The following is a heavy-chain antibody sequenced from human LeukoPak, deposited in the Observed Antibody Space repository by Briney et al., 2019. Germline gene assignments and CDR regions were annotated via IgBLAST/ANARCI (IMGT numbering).Heavy chain of an antibody. V-gene: IGHV3-21*01. CDR1: GFTFTDYW. J-gene: IGHJ4*02. CDR2: ISSRSNYI. Sequence: GGSLRLSCAASGFTFTDYWMSWVRQAPGKGLEWVSSISSRSNYIYYVDSVKGRLTISRDNAKNSLYLQMNSLRAEDTAVYYCARGCAHGCGSYYDLDYWGQGTLVTVSS. D-gene: IGHD1-26*01. CDR3: ARGCAHGCGSYYDLDY.